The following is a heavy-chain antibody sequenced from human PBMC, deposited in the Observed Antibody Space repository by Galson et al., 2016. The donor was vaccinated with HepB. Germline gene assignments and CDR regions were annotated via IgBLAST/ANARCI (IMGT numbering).Heavy chain of an antibody. CDR1: GFNFDIYW. Sequence: SLRLSCAASGFNFDIYWMHWVRQAPGKGLVWVSRIDTHGSRISYPDSVKGRFTISRDNAKKTLYLQMNGLRAEDSAVYYCARDDGSGYSLDYWGQGTLVTVSS. CDR2: IDTHGSRI. D-gene: IGHD5-18*01. J-gene: IGHJ4*02. CDR3: ARDDGSGYSLDY. V-gene: IGHV3-74*01.